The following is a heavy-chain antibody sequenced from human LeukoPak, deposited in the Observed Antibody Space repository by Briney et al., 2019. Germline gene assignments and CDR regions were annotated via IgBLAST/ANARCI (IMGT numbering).Heavy chain of an antibody. CDR2: INHSGST. CDR1: GGSFSGYY. CDR3: ARDSYYYDSSGSKVLDY. V-gene: IGHV4-34*01. D-gene: IGHD3-22*01. Sequence: PSETLSLTCAVYGGSFSGYYWSWIRQPPGKGLEWIGEINHSGSTNYNPSLKSRVTISVDTSKNQFSLNLSSVTAADTAVYYCARDSYYYDSSGSKVLDYWGQGTLVTVSS. J-gene: IGHJ4*02.